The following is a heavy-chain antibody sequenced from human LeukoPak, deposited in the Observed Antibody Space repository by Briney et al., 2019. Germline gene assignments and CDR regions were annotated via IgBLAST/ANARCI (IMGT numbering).Heavy chain of an antibody. J-gene: IGHJ3*02. CDR2: TYYRSKWYN. CDR3: ARVVQVYCSSTSCYVGALDI. D-gene: IGHD2-2*01. CDR1: GDSVSSNSAA. V-gene: IGHV6-1*01. Sequence: SQTLSLTCAISGDSVSSNSAAWTWIRQSPSRGLEWLGRTYYRSKWYNDYAVSVKSRITINPDTSKNQFSLQLNSVTPEDTAVYYCARVVQVYCSSTSCYVGALDIWGQGTMVTVSS.